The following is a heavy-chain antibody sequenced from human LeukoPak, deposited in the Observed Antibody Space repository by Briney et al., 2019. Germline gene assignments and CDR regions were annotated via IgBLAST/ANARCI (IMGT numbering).Heavy chain of an antibody. J-gene: IGHJ3*02. CDR3: ATDSSGWRTDAFDI. CDR1: GYTLTGYY. Sequence: GASVNVSCKASGYTLTGYYMHWVRQAPGQGLEWMGWINPNSGGTNYAQKFQGRVTMTRDTSISTAYMELSRLRSDDTAVYYCATDSSGWRTDAFDIWGQGTMVTVSS. V-gene: IGHV1-2*02. D-gene: IGHD6-19*01. CDR2: INPNSGGT.